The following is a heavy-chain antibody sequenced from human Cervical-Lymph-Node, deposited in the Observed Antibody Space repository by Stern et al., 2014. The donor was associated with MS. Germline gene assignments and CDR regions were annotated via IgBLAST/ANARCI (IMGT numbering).Heavy chain of an antibody. Sequence: VQLEESGPGLVKPSGTLSLTCAVSGGSVSSTNWWSWVRQSPGKGLEWIGNIYHSGASNYRPSLRSRVSISLDNSKNHLSLHRTSVTAADTAVYYCARERQQYCNSEGCSYWYFDLWGRGTLVTVSS. CDR2: IYHSGAS. CDR3: ARERQQYCNSEGCSYWYFDL. CDR1: GGSVSSTNW. J-gene: IGHJ2*01. D-gene: IGHD2/OR15-2a*01. V-gene: IGHV4-4*02.